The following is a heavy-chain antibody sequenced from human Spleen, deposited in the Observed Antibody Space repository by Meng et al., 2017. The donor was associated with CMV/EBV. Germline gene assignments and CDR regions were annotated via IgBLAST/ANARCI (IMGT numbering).Heavy chain of an antibody. CDR1: GFTFSSYG. J-gene: IGHJ4*02. V-gene: IGHV3-48*03. CDR2: ISSSGSTI. Sequence: GESLKISCEASGFTFSSYGMHWVRQAPGKGLEWVSYISSSGSTIYYADSVKGRFTISRDNAKNSLYLQMSSLRAEDTAVYYCARDETSSGLDYWGQGTLVTVSS. CDR3: ARDETSSGLDY. D-gene: IGHD3-22*01.